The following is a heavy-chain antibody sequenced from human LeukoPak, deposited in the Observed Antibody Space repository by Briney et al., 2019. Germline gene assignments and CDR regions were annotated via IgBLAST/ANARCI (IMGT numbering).Heavy chain of an antibody. CDR1: GFTFSSYD. V-gene: IGHV3-13*01. J-gene: IGHJ3*02. CDR3: ARGGSFYYGSGMGAFDI. CDR2: IGTAGDT. Sequence: QPGGSLRHSCAASGFTFSSYDMHWVRQATGKGLEWVSAIGTAGDTYYPGSVKGRFTISRENAKNSLYLQMNSLRAGDTAVYYCARGGSFYYGSGMGAFDIWGQGTMVTVSS. D-gene: IGHD3-10*01.